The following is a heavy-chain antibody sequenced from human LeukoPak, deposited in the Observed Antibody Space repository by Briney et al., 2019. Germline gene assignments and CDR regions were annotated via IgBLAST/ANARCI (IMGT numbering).Heavy chain of an antibody. Sequence: PGGSLRLSCAASGFAFGIYAMSWVRQAPGKGLEWVANIKQDGSEKYYVDSVKGRFTISRDNTKNSLYLQMNSLGAEDTAVYYCATTRGLDYWGQGTLVTVSS. J-gene: IGHJ4*02. D-gene: IGHD1-1*01. CDR3: ATTRGLDY. CDR2: IKQDGSEK. V-gene: IGHV3-7*01. CDR1: GFAFGIYA.